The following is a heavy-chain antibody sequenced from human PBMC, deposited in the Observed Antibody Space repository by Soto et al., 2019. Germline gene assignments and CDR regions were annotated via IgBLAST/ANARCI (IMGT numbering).Heavy chain of an antibody. V-gene: IGHV1-69*04. CDR1: GGTFSTYS. D-gene: IGHD3-10*01. CDR2: IIPILGIA. CDR3: ARDKYYYGSGSYYNKNWFDP. J-gene: IGHJ5*02. Sequence: SVKVSCKASGGTFSTYSMFWVRQAPGQGLEWMGRIIPILGIANYAQKFQGRVTITADKSTSTAYMELSSLRSEDTAVYYCARDKYYYGSGSYYNKNWFDPWGQGTLVTVSS.